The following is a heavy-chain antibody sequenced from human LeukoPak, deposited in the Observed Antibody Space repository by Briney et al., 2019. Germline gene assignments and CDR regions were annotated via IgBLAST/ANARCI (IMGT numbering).Heavy chain of an antibody. Sequence: GGSLRLSCAASGMTFSNHWIHWVRQAPGKGLVWVSLIKTDGRTTIYAESVKGRFTISRDNGKSILYLQMNSLRAEDTGIYYCTTGPSYGYEWWGQGTVVTVSS. CDR2: IKTDGRTT. CDR3: TTGPSYGYEW. CDR1: GMTFSNHW. V-gene: IGHV3-74*01. J-gene: IGHJ4*02. D-gene: IGHD3-16*01.